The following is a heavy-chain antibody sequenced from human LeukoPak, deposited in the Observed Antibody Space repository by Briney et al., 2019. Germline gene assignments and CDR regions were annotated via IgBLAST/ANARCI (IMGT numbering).Heavy chain of an antibody. Sequence: PGGSLRLSCVASGFIFSTNWMTWVRQAPGKGLEWVANIKQDGTEKYYVDSVKGRFTISRDNAKNSLYLQMNSLRAEDTAVYYCARVATYYYGSGSYDYPPYYYYGMDVWGQGTTVTVSS. CDR1: GFIFSTNW. V-gene: IGHV3-7*01. CDR2: IKQDGTEK. D-gene: IGHD3-10*01. CDR3: ARVATYYYGSGSYDYPPYYYYGMDV. J-gene: IGHJ6*02.